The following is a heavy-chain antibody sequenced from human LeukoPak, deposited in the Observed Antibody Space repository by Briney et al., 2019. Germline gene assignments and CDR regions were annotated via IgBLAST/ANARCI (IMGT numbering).Heavy chain of an antibody. J-gene: IGHJ5*02. D-gene: IGHD2-2*01. CDR2: TYYRSTWYN. CDR3: ARRLTQYDCFDP. CDR1: GDSVSSNSVT. Sequence: SQTLSLTCAISGDSVSSNSVTWDWIRQSPSRGLEWLGRTYYRSTWYNDYAVSVRGQITVNPDTSKNQFSLHLNSVTPEDTAVYYCARRLTQYDCFDPWGQGILVTVSS. V-gene: IGHV6-1*01.